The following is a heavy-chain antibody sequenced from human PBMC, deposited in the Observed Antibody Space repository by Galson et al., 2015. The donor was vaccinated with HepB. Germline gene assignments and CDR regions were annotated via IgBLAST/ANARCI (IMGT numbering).Heavy chain of an antibody. J-gene: IGHJ4*02. V-gene: IGHV1-3*01. CDR2: INPDNANT. D-gene: IGHD3/OR15-3a*01. Sequence: SVKVSCKASGYTFSSYAIHWVRQAPGQRLEWMGCINPDNANTKYSQNFQGRDTFTGDTSARTAYMDLTSLRSEDTAVYYCARDRSQGLDYWGQGTLVTVSS. CDR1: GYTFSSYA. CDR3: ARDRSQGLDY.